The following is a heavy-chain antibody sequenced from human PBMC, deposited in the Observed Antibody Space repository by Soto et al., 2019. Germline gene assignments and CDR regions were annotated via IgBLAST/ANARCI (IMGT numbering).Heavy chain of an antibody. CDR1: GFTFTSSA. CDR3: AADRGLSLGVDY. CDR2: IVVGSGNT. Sequence: QMQLVQSGPEVKKPGTSVKVSCKASGFTFTSSAVQWVRQARGQRLEWIGWIVVGSGNTNYAQKFQERVTITRDMSTSTAYMELSSLRSEDTAVYYCAADRGLSLGVDYWGQGTLVTVSS. D-gene: IGHD3-10*01. V-gene: IGHV1-58*01. J-gene: IGHJ4*02.